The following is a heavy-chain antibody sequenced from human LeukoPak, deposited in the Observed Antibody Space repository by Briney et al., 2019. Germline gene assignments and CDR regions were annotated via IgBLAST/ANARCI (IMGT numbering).Heavy chain of an antibody. CDR2: MKGDGSEK. J-gene: IGHJ3*01. CDR1: GFTFSTYW. CDR3: ARPAYTAAYDL. V-gene: IGHV3-7*01. D-gene: IGHD3-16*01. Sequence: GGSLRLSCVASGFTFSTYWMTWVRQAPGKGLEWVANMKGDGSEKHYVDSVKGRFAISRDNAKNSLYLQMNSLRAEDSAVYYCARPAYTAAYDLWGQGTMVTVSS.